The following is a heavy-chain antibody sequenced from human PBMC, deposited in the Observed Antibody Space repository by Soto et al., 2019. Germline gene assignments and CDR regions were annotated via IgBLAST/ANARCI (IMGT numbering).Heavy chain of an antibody. Sequence: SVKVSCKASGGTFSSYAISWVRQAPGQGLEWMGGIIPIFGTANYAQKFQGRVTITADESTSTAYMELSSLRSEDTAVYYCARARGGEWELLNYYGMDVWGQGTTVTVSS. CDR1: GGTFSSYA. CDR2: IIPIFGTA. D-gene: IGHD1-26*01. J-gene: IGHJ6*02. V-gene: IGHV1-69*13. CDR3: ARARGGEWELLNYYGMDV.